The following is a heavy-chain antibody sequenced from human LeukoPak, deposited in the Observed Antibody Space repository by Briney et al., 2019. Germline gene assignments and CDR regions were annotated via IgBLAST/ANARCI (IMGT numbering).Heavy chain of an antibody. CDR3: VKDRDYDILTAVFDY. CDR2: ISSNGGST. J-gene: IGHJ4*02. D-gene: IGHD3-9*01. Sequence: GGSLRLSCSASGFTFSSYAMHWVRQAPGKGLEYASAISSNGGSTYYADSVKGRFTISRDNSKNTLYLQMSSLRGEDTAVYYCVKDRDYDILTAVFDYWGQGTLVTVSS. V-gene: IGHV3-64D*06. CDR1: GFTFSSYA.